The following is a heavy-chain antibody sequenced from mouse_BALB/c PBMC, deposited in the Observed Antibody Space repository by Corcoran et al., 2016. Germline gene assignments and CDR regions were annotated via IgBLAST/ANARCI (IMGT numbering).Heavy chain of an antibody. CDR2: INTYTGEP. Sequence: QIQLVQSGPELKKPGETVKISCKASGSTFTKYGMNWMKPAPGKGLKWMGWINTYTGEPTYADDFKGRFAFSLETSASTAYLQINNLKNEDRATYFGATGTSQFAYWGQGTLVTVSA. D-gene: IGHD4-1*01. V-gene: IGHV9-1*02. J-gene: IGHJ3*01. CDR1: GSTFTKYG. CDR3: ATGTSQFAY.